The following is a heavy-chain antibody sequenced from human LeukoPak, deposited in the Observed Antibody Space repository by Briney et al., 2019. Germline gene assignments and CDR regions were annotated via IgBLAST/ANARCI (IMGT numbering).Heavy chain of an antibody. J-gene: IGHJ4*03. CDR2: IDHRGDT. V-gene: IGHV4-34*01. CDR3: ARGATISETGYFDF. D-gene: IGHD3-3*02. Sequence: SETLSLTCAVYGGSFSRYYWSWIRQSPGKGLEWIAEIDHRGDTNYNPSVKSRVTISVDTSKSQFSLKVRSLSAADTAVYYCARGATISETGYFDFWGQETLVTVSS. CDR1: GGSFSRYY.